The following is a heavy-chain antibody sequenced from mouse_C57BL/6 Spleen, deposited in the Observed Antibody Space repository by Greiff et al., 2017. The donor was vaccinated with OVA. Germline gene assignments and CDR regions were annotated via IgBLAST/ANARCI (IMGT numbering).Heavy chain of an antibody. J-gene: IGHJ2*01. Sequence: VQLQQSGPELVKPGASVKISCKASGYAFSSSWMNWVKQRPGKGLEWIGRIYPGDGDTNYNGKFKGKATLTADKSSSTAYMQLSSLTSADSAVYFCARSPPYDSSSYYFDYWGQGTTLTVSS. V-gene: IGHV1-82*01. D-gene: IGHD1-1*01. CDR3: ARSPPYDSSSYYFDY. CDR1: GYAFSSSW. CDR2: IYPGDGDT.